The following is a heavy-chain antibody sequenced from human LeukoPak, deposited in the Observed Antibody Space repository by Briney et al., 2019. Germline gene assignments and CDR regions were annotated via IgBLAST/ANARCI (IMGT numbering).Heavy chain of an antibody. D-gene: IGHD3-10*01. Sequence: GGSLRLSCAASGFTFSNAWKSWVRQAPGKGLEWVGRIKSKTDGGTTDYAAPVKGRFTISRDDSNNTLYLQMNSLKTEDTAVYYCTTDRYGSGSYGDYYYYYGMDVWGQGTMVTVSS. J-gene: IGHJ6*02. CDR3: TTDRYGSGSYGDYYYYYGMDV. CDR2: IKSKTDGGTT. V-gene: IGHV3-15*01. CDR1: GFTFSNAW.